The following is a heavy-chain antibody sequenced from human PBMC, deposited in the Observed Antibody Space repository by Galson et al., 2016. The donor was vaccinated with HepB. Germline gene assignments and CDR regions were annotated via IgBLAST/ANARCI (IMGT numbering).Heavy chain of an antibody. CDR2: ISSGGRIK. D-gene: IGHD2-15*01. Sequence: SLRLSCAASGFTFSSYGMSWVRQAPGKGLEWVAVISSGGRIKYYADSVKGRFTISRDNSNNTFFLQMNSLRAEDTAVYYCAKDAPPRYCSAGSCYSWGWIGEPNWDFDLWGRGTLVTVSS. CDR1: GFTFSSYG. V-gene: IGHV3-30*18. CDR3: AKDAPPRYCSAGSCYSWGWIGEPNWDFDL. J-gene: IGHJ2*01.